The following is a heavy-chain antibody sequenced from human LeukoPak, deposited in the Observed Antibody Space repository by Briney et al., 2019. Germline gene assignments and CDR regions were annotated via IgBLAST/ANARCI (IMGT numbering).Heavy chain of an antibody. V-gene: IGHV4-34*01. CDR1: GGSFSGYY. CDR2: LNHSGST. CDR3: ASSTSGRGDFDY. J-gene: IGHJ4*02. Sequence: SETLSLTCTVYGGSFSGYYWSWIRQPPEKGLEWIGDLNHSGSTNYNPSLKSRVTISLDTSKNHFSLKLSSVTAADTAVYYCASSTSGRGDFDYWGQGTLVTVSS. D-gene: IGHD2-2*01.